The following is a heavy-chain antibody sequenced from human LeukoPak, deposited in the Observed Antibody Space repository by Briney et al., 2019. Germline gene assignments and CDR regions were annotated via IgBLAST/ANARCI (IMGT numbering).Heavy chain of an antibody. CDR2: IKQDGSEI. J-gene: IGHJ4*02. V-gene: IGHV3-7*01. CDR3: ARDKIVGATYFDY. Sequence: GGSLRLSCAASGFTFSTYWMSWVRQAPGKGLEWVANIKQDGSEIYYVDPVRGRFTISRDNAQNSLYLQMNSLRAEDTAVYYCARDKIVGATYFDYWGQGTLVTVSS. D-gene: IGHD1-26*01. CDR1: GFTFSTYW.